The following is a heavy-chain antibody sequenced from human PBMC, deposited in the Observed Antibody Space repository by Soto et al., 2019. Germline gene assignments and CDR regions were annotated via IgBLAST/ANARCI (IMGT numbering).Heavy chain of an antibody. V-gene: IGHV1-69*02. J-gene: IGHJ4*02. D-gene: IGHD7-27*01. CDR2: IIPILGIA. CDR3: AAECGANSA. Sequence: QVQLVQSGAEVKKPGSSVKVSCKASGGTFSSYTINWVRQAPGQGLEWVGRIIPILGIAKNAQKFQGSVTITADKATSTADMELSSLRSEDTAVYYCAAECGANSAWGQGTLVTVSS. CDR1: GGTFSSYT.